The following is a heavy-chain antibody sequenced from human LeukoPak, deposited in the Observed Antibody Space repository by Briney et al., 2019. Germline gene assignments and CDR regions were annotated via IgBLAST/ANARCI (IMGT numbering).Heavy chain of an antibody. D-gene: IGHD2-2*01. CDR1: GFTFSNYA. CDR3: ARDPTQSSPLDY. V-gene: IGHV3-30-3*01. Sequence: PGGSLRLSCAASGFTFSNYAMHWVRQAPGKGLEWVAVISYDGSHKYYADSVKGRFTISRDNSKNTVYLQMNSLTTEDTAVYYCARDPTQSSPLDYWGQGTLVTVSP. CDR2: ISYDGSHK. J-gene: IGHJ4*02.